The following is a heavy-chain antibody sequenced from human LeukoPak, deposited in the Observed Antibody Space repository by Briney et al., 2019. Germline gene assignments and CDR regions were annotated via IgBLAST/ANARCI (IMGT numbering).Heavy chain of an antibody. D-gene: IGHD1-1*01. Sequence: PGGSLRLSCAASTLTFSRFGMHGLRQAPRKGVEWVTFIRSDGSDTYYADSVKGRFTISRDNSMNTLYLQMNSLRPEDTAVYYCAKDKGVRYFDYWGQGTLVTVSS. V-gene: IGHV3-30*02. CDR1: TLTFSRFG. J-gene: IGHJ4*02. CDR2: IRSDGSDT. CDR3: AKDKGVRYFDY.